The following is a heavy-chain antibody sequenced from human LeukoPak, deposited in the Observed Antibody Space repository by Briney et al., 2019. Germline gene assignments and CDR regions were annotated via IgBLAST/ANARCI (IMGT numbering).Heavy chain of an antibody. V-gene: IGHV3-30*03. Sequence: GGSLRLSCAASGFTFSSYGMHWVRQAPGKGLEWVAVISYDGSNKYYADSVKGRFTISRDNSKNTLYLQMNSLRAEDTAVYYCARVHSGSYFPHDAFDIWGQGTMVTVSS. CDR1: GFTFSSYG. D-gene: IGHD1-26*01. CDR3: ARVHSGSYFPHDAFDI. CDR2: ISYDGSNK. J-gene: IGHJ3*02.